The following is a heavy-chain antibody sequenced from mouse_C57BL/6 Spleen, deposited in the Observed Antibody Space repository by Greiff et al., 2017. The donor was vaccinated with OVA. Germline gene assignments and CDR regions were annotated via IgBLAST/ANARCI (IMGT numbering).Heavy chain of an antibody. CDR3: ARHGSSFYYYAMDY. CDR1: GYTFTDYN. CDR2: INPNNGGT. J-gene: IGHJ4*01. Sequence: VQLQQSGPELVKPGASVKMSCKASGYTFTDYNMHWVKQSHGKSLEWIGYINPNNGGTSYNQKFKGKATLTVNKSSSTAYMELRSLTAEDSAVYYCARHGSSFYYYAMDYGGKGTSVTVSS. D-gene: IGHD1-1*01. V-gene: IGHV1-22*01.